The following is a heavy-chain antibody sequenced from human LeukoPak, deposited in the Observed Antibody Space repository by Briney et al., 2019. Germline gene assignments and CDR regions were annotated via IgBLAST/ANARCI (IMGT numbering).Heavy chain of an antibody. Sequence: SETLSLTCTVSGGSISSSSYYWGWIRQPPGKGLEWIGSIYYSGSTYYNPSLKSRVTISVDTSKNQFSLKLSSVTAADTAVYYCAIVVVPAAIVYWGQGTLVTVSS. CDR2: IYYSGST. J-gene: IGHJ4*02. V-gene: IGHV4-39*01. CDR3: AIVVVPAAIVY. D-gene: IGHD2-2*01. CDR1: GGSISSSSYY.